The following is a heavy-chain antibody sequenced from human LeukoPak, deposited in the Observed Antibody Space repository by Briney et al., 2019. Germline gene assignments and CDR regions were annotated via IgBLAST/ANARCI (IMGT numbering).Heavy chain of an antibody. CDR1: GGSISSGSYY. CDR3: ARHYDSSGYYYDDY. CDR2: IYYSGST. Sequence: SETLSLTCTVSGGSISSGSYYWSWIRQPPGKGLEWIGYIYYSGSTNYNPSLKSRVTISVDTSKNQFSLKLSSVTAADTAVYYCARHYDSSGYYYDDYWGQGTLVTVSS. J-gene: IGHJ4*02. D-gene: IGHD3-22*01. V-gene: IGHV4-61*01.